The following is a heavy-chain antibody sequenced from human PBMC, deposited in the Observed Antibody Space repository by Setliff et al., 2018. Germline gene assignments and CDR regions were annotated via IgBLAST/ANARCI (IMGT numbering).Heavy chain of an antibody. D-gene: IGHD1-26*01. V-gene: IGHV4-39*01. J-gene: IGHJ4*02. CDR2: IYYSGST. CDR1: GGSISSSSYY. CDR3: ARLMGANGGGTSY. Sequence: PSETLSLTCTVSGGSISSSSYYWGWIRQPPGKGLEWIGSIYYSGSTYYNPSLKSRVTISVDTPENQFSLKLSSVTAADTAVYYCARLMGANGGGTSYWGQGTLVTVSS.